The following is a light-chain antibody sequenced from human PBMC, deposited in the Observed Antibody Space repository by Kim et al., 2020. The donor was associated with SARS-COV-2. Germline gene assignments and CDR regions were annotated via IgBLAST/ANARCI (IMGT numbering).Light chain of an antibody. V-gene: IGKV3-15*01. J-gene: IGKJ2*01. CDR3: QQYNNWPPYT. CDR2: GAS. CDR1: QSVSSN. Sequence: EILMTQSPATLSVSPGERVTLSCRASQSVSSNLAWYQQRPGQAPTLIIFGASNSATGVPVRFSGSGSGTEFTLTISSLQSEDFAVYYCQQYNNWPPYTFGQGTKLEI.